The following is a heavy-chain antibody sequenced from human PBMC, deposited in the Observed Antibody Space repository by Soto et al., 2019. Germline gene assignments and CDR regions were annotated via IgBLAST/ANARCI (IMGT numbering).Heavy chain of an antibody. CDR1: GGSISSSSYY. CDR2: IYYSGST. J-gene: IGHJ4*02. Sequence: QLQESGPGLVKPSETLSLTCTVSGGSISSSSYYWGWIRQPPGKGLEWIGSIYYSGSTYYNPSLKSRVTISVDTSKNQFSLKLSSVTAADTAVYYCASCRSTSCFFDYWGQGTLVTVSS. CDR3: ASCRSTSCFFDY. V-gene: IGHV4-39*01. D-gene: IGHD2-2*01.